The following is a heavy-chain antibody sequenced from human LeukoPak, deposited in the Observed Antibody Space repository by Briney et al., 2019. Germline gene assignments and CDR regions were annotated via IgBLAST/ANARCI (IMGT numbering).Heavy chain of an antibody. CDR2: IIPILGIA. J-gene: IGHJ4*02. V-gene: IGHV1-69*04. D-gene: IGHD3-22*01. CDR1: GGTFSSYA. CDR3: ARDLQGGAYYDSSGYPFDY. Sequence: ASVKVSRKASGGTFSSYAISWVRQAPGQGLEWMGRIIPILGIANYAQKFQGRVTITADKSTSTAYMELSSLRSEDTAVYYCARDLQGGAYYDSSGYPFDYWGQGTLVTVSS.